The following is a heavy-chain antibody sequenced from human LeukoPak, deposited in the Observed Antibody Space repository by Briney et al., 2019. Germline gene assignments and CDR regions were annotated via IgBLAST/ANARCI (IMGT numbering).Heavy chain of an antibody. V-gene: IGHV5-51*01. D-gene: IGHD6-13*01. J-gene: IGHJ3*02. Sequence: GESLEISCKGSGYSFTSYWIGWVRQMLGKGLEWMGIIYPGDSDTRYSPSFQGQVTISADKSISTAYLQWSSLKASDTAMYYCASRPLLSSAAAESPGAFDIWGQGTMVTVSS. CDR2: IYPGDSDT. CDR1: GYSFTSYW. CDR3: ASRPLLSSAAAESPGAFDI.